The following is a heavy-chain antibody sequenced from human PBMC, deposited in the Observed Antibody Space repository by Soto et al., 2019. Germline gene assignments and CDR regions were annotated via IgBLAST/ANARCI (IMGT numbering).Heavy chain of an antibody. CDR2: IYGGDSDS. Sequence: VQLVQSGAEVKKSGESLKISCKGSGFTFSNHWIAWVRQMPGRGLEGMGIIYGGDSDSRYSPSVQGQVTISADKSINTVYLRLKSLCASDPAMYFCAGRIGYCSGESCLEVWGGGTTVIVSS. V-gene: IGHV5-51*03. CDR1: GFTFSNHW. D-gene: IGHD2-15*01. J-gene: IGHJ6*04. CDR3: AGRIGYCSGESCLEV.